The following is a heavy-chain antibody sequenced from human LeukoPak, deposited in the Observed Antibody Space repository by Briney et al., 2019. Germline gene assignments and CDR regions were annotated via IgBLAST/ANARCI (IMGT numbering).Heavy chain of an antibody. CDR1: GGSFSGYY. CDR3: ARSGSGYLRYYFDY. D-gene: IGHD5-12*01. J-gene: IGHJ4*02. CDR2: INHSGST. V-gene: IGHV4-34*01. Sequence: SETLSLTCAVYGGSFSGYYWSWIRQPPGKGLEWIGEINHSGSTNYNPSLKSRVTISGDTSKNQFSLKLSSVTAADTAVYYCARSGSGYLRYYFDYWGQGTLVTVSS.